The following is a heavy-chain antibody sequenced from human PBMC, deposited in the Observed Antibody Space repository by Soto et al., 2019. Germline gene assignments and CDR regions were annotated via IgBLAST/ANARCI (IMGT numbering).Heavy chain of an antibody. V-gene: IGHV3-23*01. D-gene: IGHD2-2*01. J-gene: IGHJ4*02. CDR2: INQSGDET. Sequence: EVQLLESGGGLVQPGGSLRLSCAASGFTFSNDAMTWVRQAPGKGLEWVSSINQSGDETYHADSVKGRFTISRDNSKNTLYLQMSSLRAEATAVYYFAKRRSRGGFVDYWGQGTLVAVSS. CDR1: GFTFSNDA. CDR3: AKRRSRGGFVDY.